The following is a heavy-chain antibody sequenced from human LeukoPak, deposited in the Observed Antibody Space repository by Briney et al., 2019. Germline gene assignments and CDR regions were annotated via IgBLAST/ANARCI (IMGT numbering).Heavy chain of an antibody. CDR2: IYYSGST. D-gene: IGHD6-6*01. V-gene: IGHV4-31*11. CDR3: AREHIAARPDY. CDR1: GGSFSGYY. J-gene: IGHJ4*02. Sequence: SETLSLTCAVYGGSFSGYYWSWIRQHPGKGLEWIGYIYYSGSTYYNPSLKSRVTISVDTSKNQFSLKLSSVTAADTAVYYCAREHIAARPDYWGQGTLVTVSS.